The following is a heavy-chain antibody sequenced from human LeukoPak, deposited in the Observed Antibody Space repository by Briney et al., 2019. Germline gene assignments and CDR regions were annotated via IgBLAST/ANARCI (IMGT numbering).Heavy chain of an antibody. V-gene: IGHV4-39*07. CDR3: ARDIVLDY. CDR2: IYYSGST. J-gene: IGHJ4*02. Sequence: KASETLSLTCTVSAGSISSSSYYWGWIRQPPGKGLEWIGSIYYSGSTYYNPSLKSRVTISVDTSKNQFSLKLSSVTAADTAVYYCARDIVLDYWGQGTLVTVSS. CDR1: AGSISSSSYY. D-gene: IGHD2/OR15-2a*01.